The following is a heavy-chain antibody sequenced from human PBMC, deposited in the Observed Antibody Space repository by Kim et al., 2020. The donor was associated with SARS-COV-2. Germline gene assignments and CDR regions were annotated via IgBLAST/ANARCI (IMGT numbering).Heavy chain of an antibody. CDR3: ARSTMLRGIDY. Sequence: SQTLSLTCVISGDRVSSNSAAWHWIRQTPSRGLEWLGRTYYRSKWYNDSAISVKSRITINSDTSKNQFSLQLNSVTPEDTAVYFCARSTMLRGIDYWGQGTLVTVSS. J-gene: IGHJ4*02. V-gene: IGHV6-1*01. CDR2: TYYRSKWYN. D-gene: IGHD3-10*01. CDR1: GDRVSSNSAA.